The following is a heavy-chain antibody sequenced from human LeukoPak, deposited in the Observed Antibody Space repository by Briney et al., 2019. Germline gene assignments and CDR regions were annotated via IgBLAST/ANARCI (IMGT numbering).Heavy chain of an antibody. Sequence: GGSLRLSCEASGFTFSSYAMHWVGQARGKGLEWVAVIWYDGSNKYYVDSVKGRFTISRDNSKNTLYLQMNSLRAEDTAVYYCAREASPKALGYWGQGTLVTVSS. CDR3: AREASPKALGY. J-gene: IGHJ4*02. V-gene: IGHV3-33*01. CDR1: GFTFSSYA. CDR2: IWYDGSNK.